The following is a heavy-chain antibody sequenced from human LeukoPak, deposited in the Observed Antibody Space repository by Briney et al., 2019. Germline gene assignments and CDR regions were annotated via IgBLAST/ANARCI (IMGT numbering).Heavy chain of an antibody. CDR2: ISYDGSNK. J-gene: IGHJ6*03. D-gene: IGHD3-10*01. CDR1: GFSFSDYG. V-gene: IGHV3-30*18. Sequence: GGSLRLSCAASGFSFSDYGMHWVRQAPGKGLEWVAVISYDGSNKYYADSMKGRFTISRDDSKSTLYLQMNSLRAEDTAVYYCAKSASSGSSKYYMDVWGKGTTVTVSS. CDR3: AKSASSGSSKYYMDV.